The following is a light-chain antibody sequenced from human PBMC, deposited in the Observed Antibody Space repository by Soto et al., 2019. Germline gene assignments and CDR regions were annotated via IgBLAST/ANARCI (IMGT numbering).Light chain of an antibody. Sequence: DIVLTQSPGTLSLSPREGATLSCRASQSVSSSHLAWYQQKPGQAPRVVIYGASSRATGIPDRFSGSGSGTDFTLTISRLEPEDFAVYYCQQYGGSPLYTFGQGTTLEIK. V-gene: IGKV3-20*01. J-gene: IGKJ2*01. CDR2: GAS. CDR3: QQYGGSPLYT. CDR1: QSVSSSH.